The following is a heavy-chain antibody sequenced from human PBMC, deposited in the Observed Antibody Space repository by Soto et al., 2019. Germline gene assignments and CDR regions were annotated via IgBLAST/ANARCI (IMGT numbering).Heavy chain of an antibody. CDR2: IYYSGST. CDR3: ARGDCSGGSCYSGVYFQH. V-gene: IGHV4-31*03. CDR1: GGSISSGGYY. Sequence: PSETLSLTCTVSGGSISSGGYYWSWIRQHPGKGLEWIGYIYYSGSTYYNPSLKSRVTISVDTSKNQFSLKLSSVTAADTAVYYCARGDCSGGSCYSGVYFQHWGQGTLVTVSS. J-gene: IGHJ1*01. D-gene: IGHD2-15*01.